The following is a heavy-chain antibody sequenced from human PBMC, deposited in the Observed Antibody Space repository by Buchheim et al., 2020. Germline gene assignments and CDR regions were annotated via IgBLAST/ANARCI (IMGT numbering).Heavy chain of an antibody. V-gene: IGHV3-30-3*01. Sequence: QVQLVESGGGVVQPGRSLRLSCAASGFTFSSYAMHWVRQAPGKGLEWVAVISYDGSNKYYADSVKGRFTISRDNYKNTLYLQMNSLRAEDTAVYYCVGYCSSTSCYVGDYYYYYGMDVWGQGTT. J-gene: IGHJ6*02. CDR1: GFTFSSYA. D-gene: IGHD2-2*03. CDR2: ISYDGSNK. CDR3: VGYCSSTSCYVGDYYYYYGMDV.